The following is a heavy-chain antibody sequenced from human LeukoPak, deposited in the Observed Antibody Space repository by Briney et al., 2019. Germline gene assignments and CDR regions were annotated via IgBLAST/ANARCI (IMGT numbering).Heavy chain of an antibody. CDR1: GDSISSYY. J-gene: IGHJ6*04. Sequence: KPSETLSLTCTVSGDSISSYYWSWIRQPAGKGLEWIGRIYTSGSTNYNPSLKSRVTMSVDTSTNQFSLKLSSVTAADTAVYYCARDRPDLFLEWLFLMDVWGKGTTVTVSS. CDR3: ARDRPDLFLEWLFLMDV. D-gene: IGHD3-3*01. CDR2: IYTSGST. V-gene: IGHV4-4*07.